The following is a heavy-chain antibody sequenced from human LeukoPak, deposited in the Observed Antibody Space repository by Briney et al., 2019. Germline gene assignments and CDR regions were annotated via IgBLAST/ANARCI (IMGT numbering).Heavy chain of an antibody. CDR1: GFTFSDYY. Sequence: GGSLRLSCAASGFTFSDYYMSWIRQAPGKGLEWVSYISSSSSYTNYADSVKGRFTISRDNAKNSLYLQMNSLRAEDTAVYHCARGYSGYFYYWGQGTLVTVSS. V-gene: IGHV3-11*06. CDR3: ARGYSGYFYY. J-gene: IGHJ4*02. CDR2: ISSSSSYT. D-gene: IGHD5-12*01.